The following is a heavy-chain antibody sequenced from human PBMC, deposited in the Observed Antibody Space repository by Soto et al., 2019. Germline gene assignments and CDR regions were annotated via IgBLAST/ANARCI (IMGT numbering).Heavy chain of an antibody. CDR1: GGSFSGYY. V-gene: IGHV4-34*01. CDR3: ASGGNRFYFLLGYFDY. J-gene: IGHJ4*02. D-gene: IGHD3-16*02. CDR2: INHSGST. Sequence: SETLSLTCAVYGGSFSGYYWSWIRQPPGKGLEWIGEINHSGSTNYNPSLKIRVTISVETSKNLFPLKLSSVTAADTAVYYCASGGNRFYFLLGYFDYWGQGTLVTVSS.